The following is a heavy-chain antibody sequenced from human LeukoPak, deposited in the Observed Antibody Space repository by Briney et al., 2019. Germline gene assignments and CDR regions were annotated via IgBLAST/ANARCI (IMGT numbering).Heavy chain of an antibody. Sequence: GASVKVSCKASGYTFSDHYMHWVRQAPGQGLEWMGWFNPNNGGTNYLEKFQGRVTMIRDTSINTAYMELRRLRSDDTAVYFCARGIHYDILTGYYGPFDYWGQGTLVTVSS. J-gene: IGHJ4*02. CDR2: FNPNNGGT. D-gene: IGHD3-9*01. V-gene: IGHV1-2*02. CDR3: ARGIHYDILTGYYGPFDY. CDR1: GYTFSDHY.